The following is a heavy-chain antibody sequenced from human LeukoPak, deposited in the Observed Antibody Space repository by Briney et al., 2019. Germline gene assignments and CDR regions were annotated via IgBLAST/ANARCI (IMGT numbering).Heavy chain of an antibody. D-gene: IGHD3-10*02. J-gene: IGHJ6*04. CDR1: GFIFSNYW. CDR2: IKQDGGEK. CDR3: AELGITMIGGV. V-gene: IGHV3-7*01. Sequence: GGSLRLSCAASGFIFSNYWMTWVRHAPGKGLEWVATIKQDGGEKYYVDSVKGRFTISRDNAKNSLYLQMNSLRAEDTAVYYCAELGITMIGGVWGKGTTVTISS.